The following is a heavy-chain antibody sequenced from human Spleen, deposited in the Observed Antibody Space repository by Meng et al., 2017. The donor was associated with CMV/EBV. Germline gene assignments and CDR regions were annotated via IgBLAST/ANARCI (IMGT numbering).Heavy chain of an antibody. CDR1: GGTFSSYA. J-gene: IGHJ5*02. CDR2: VSPNSGGT. D-gene: IGHD3-10*01. CDR3: ARGGPWYGSGINWFDP. V-gene: IGHV1-2*02. Sequence: ASVKVSCKASGGTFSSYAISWVRQAPGQGLEWMGWVSPNSGGTKYAQKFQGRVTMTRDTSISTTYMDLSRLRSDDTAVYYCARGGPWYGSGINWFDPWGQGTLVTVSS.